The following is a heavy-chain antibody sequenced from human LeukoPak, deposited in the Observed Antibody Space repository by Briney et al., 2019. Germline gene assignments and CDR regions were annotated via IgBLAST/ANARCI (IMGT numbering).Heavy chain of an antibody. J-gene: IGHJ5*02. Sequence: SETLSLTCTVSGGSISSYYWSWIRQPPGKGLEWIGYIYYSGSTNYNPSLESRVTISVDTSKNQFSLKLSSVTAADTAVYYCARALTVAGTQAIRFDPWGQGTLVTVSS. V-gene: IGHV4-59*01. CDR2: IYYSGST. D-gene: IGHD6-19*01. CDR3: ARALTVAGTQAIRFDP. CDR1: GGSISSYY.